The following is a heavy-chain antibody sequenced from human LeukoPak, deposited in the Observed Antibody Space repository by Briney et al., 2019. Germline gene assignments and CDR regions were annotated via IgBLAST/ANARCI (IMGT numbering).Heavy chain of an antibody. Sequence: GASVKVSCKASGYTFINYGISWVRQAPGQGLEWMGWISTYNGHTKYAQKLQGRVTMTTDTSTSTAYMELRSLRSDDTAVYYCARDIGESLLWFGELLSPFDYWGQGTLVTVSS. V-gene: IGHV1-18*01. D-gene: IGHD3-10*01. J-gene: IGHJ4*02. CDR1: GYTFINYG. CDR2: ISTYNGHT. CDR3: ARDIGESLLWFGELLSPFDY.